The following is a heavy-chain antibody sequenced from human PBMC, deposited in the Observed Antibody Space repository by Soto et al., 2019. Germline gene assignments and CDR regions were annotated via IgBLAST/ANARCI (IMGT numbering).Heavy chain of an antibody. Sequence: QVQLQESGPGLVKPSETLSLTCTVSGGSISSYYWSWIRQPPGKGLEWIGYIYYSGSTNYNPSLKSRVTISVDTSKNQFSLKLSSVTAADTAVYYCATDLSSTTYYYYGMDVWGQGTTVTVSS. CDR2: IYYSGST. V-gene: IGHV4-59*01. J-gene: IGHJ6*02. CDR1: GGSISSYY. CDR3: ATDLSSTTYYYYGMDV. D-gene: IGHD2-2*01.